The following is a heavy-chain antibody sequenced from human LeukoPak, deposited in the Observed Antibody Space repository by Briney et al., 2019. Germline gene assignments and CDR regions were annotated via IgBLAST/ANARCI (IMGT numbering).Heavy chain of an antibody. V-gene: IGHV3-7*01. CDR3: AKGGDH. D-gene: IGHD3-16*01. Sequence: GGSLRLSCAASGYTFSNYWMDWVRQAPGKGLEWVANIKPDGSDKYYVDSVKGRFTVSRDNAKISLYLQMNSLRAEDTAVYYCAKGGDHWGQGTLVTVSS. J-gene: IGHJ4*02. CDR2: IKPDGSDK. CDR1: GYTFSNYW.